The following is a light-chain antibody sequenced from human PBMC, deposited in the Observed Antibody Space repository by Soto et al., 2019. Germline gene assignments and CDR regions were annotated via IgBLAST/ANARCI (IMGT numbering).Light chain of an antibody. CDR1: QSISTW. CDR3: QQYNTYPLT. Sequence: DIQMTQSPSTLSASVGDRVTITCRASQSISTWLAWYQQKPGKAPKLLIYKASNLEGGVPSRFSGGGSGTEFNITISSLQPDDFATYYCQQYNTYPLTFGGGTTVEIK. CDR2: KAS. J-gene: IGKJ4*01. V-gene: IGKV1-5*03.